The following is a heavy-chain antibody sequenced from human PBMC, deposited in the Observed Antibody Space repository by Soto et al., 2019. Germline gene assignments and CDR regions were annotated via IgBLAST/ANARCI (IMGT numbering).Heavy chain of an antibody. CDR1: GGSISSYY. Sequence: QVQLQESGPGLVKPSETLSLICTVSGGSISSYYWSWIRQSPGKGLEWIGYIYYSGSTNYNPSLKSRVTISVDTSKNQFSLKLSSVTAADTAVYYCARFRVGAIGPIDYRGQGTLVTVSS. CDR3: ARFRVGAIGPIDY. D-gene: IGHD1-26*01. V-gene: IGHV4-59*01. CDR2: IYYSGST. J-gene: IGHJ4*02.